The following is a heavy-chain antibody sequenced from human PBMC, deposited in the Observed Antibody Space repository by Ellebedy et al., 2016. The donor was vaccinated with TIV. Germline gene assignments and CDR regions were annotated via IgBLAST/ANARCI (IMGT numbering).Heavy chain of an antibody. V-gene: IGHV4-34*01. CDR3: ARYALWFGEDYYYGMDV. D-gene: IGHD3-10*01. CDR2: INHSGST. J-gene: IGHJ6*02. CDR1: GGSFSGYY. Sequence: SETLSLXCAVYGGSFSGYYWSWIRQPPGKGLEWIGEINHSGSTNYNPSLKSRVTISVDTSKNQFSLKLSSVTAADTAVYYCARYALWFGEDYYYGMDVWGQGTTVTVSS.